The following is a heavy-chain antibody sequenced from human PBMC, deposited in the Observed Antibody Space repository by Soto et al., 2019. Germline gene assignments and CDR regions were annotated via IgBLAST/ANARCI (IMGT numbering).Heavy chain of an antibody. D-gene: IGHD4-17*01. J-gene: IGHJ4*02. Sequence: GGSLRLSCAASGFPFSSYAMSWVRQAPGKGLEWVSAISGSGGSTYYADSVKGRFTISRDNSKNTLYLQMNSLRAEDTAVYYCAKDLQTGYGGKADYWGQGTLVTVSS. CDR2: ISGSGGST. V-gene: IGHV3-23*01. CDR1: GFPFSSYA. CDR3: AKDLQTGYGGKADY.